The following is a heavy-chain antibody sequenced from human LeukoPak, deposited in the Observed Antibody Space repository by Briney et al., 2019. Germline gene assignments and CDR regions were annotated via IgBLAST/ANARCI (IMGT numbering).Heavy chain of an antibody. V-gene: IGHV4-61*02. D-gene: IGHD2-15*01. CDR3: AREHCSGGSCYSIYYYYYMDV. CDR2: IDARGST. J-gene: IGHJ6*03. Sequence: SQTLSLTCTVSGGSISSGTYYWSWIRQPAGKGLEWIGRIDARGSTNYSPCLESRLTITVDTSKNQFSLKLSSVTAADTAVYYCAREHCSGGSCYSIYYYYYMDVWGKGTTVTVSS. CDR1: GGSISSGTYY.